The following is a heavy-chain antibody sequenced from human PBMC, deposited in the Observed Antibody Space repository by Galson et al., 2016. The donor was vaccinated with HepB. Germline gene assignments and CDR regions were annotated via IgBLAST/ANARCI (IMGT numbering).Heavy chain of an antibody. V-gene: IGHV4-34*01. D-gene: IGHD2-15*01. CDR1: GGSFSGYY. J-gene: IGHJ4*02. Sequence: ETLSLTCAVYGGSFSGYYWSWIRQSPEKGLEWIGHIHRDGSTSYNPSLRSRVTMSGDTSKNQFSLKLSLRTEDTAMYYCAKISTPHCSGTSCTVNYWGQGTLVTVSS. CDR3: AKISTPHCSGTSCTVNY. CDR2: IHRDGST.